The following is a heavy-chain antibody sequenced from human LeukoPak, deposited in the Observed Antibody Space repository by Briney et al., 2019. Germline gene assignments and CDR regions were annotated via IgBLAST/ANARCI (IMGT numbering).Heavy chain of an antibody. CDR2: IYYSGST. D-gene: IGHD6-19*01. Sequence: SETLSLTCTVSGGSISSYYWSWIGQPPGKGLEWIGYIYYSGSTNYNPSLKSRVTISVDTSKNQFSLKLSSVTAADTAVYYCARGLAGTGGGYFDYWGQGTLVTASS. J-gene: IGHJ4*02. V-gene: IGHV4-59*01. CDR1: GGSISSYY. CDR3: ARGLAGTGGGYFDY.